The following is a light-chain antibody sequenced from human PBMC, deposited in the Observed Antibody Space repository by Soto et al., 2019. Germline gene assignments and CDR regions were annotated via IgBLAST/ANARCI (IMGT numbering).Light chain of an antibody. Sequence: VLTQSPGTLSSGASATTXCSGRASQSISRYLAWYQQKPGQGPRLLIYGASSRATGTPDRFSGSGSGTDFTLTINRLEPEDFALYYCQQYGSSPPTLGQGTKVDIK. J-gene: IGKJ1*01. CDR3: QQYGSSPPT. CDR2: GAS. V-gene: IGKV3-20*01. CDR1: QSISRY.